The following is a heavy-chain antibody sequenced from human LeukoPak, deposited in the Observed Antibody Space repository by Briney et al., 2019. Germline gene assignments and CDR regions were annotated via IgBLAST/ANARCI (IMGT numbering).Heavy chain of an antibody. Sequence: PSETLSLTCAVYGGSFSGYYWSWIRQPPGKGLEWIGEINHSGSTNYNPSLKSRVTISVDTSKNQFSLKLSSVTAADTAVCYCARELGYCSSTSCSRRRYFDYWGQGTLVTVSS. V-gene: IGHV4-34*01. CDR1: GGSFSGYY. CDR3: ARELGYCSSTSCSRRRYFDY. J-gene: IGHJ4*02. D-gene: IGHD2-2*01. CDR2: INHSGST.